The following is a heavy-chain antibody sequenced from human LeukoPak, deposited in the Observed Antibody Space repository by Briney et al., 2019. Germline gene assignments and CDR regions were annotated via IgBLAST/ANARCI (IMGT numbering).Heavy chain of an antibody. V-gene: IGHV3-66*01. CDR3: TRGRDGYNFYFDY. Sequence: GGPLRLSCAASGFTVSRKYIRWGRQAPGKGLEWVSVIYSGGSTYYADSVKGRFTISRDNSKNTLYLQMNSLRAEDTAVYYCTRGRDGYNFYFDYWGQGSLVTVSS. CDR2: IYSGGST. D-gene: IGHD5-24*01. CDR1: GFTVSRKY. J-gene: IGHJ4*02.